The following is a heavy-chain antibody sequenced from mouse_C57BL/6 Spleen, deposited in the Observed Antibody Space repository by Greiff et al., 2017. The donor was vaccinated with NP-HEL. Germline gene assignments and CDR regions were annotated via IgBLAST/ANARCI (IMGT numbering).Heavy chain of an antibody. CDR1: GYTFTDYE. D-gene: IGHD3-1*01. Sequence: VQLQQSGAELVRPGASVTLSCKASGYTFTDYEMHWVKQTPVHGLEWIGAIDPETGGTAYNQKFKGKAILTADKSSSTAYMERRSLTSEDSAVYYCTVSGNYFDYWGQGTTLTVSS. CDR3: TVSGNYFDY. J-gene: IGHJ2*01. CDR2: IDPETGGT. V-gene: IGHV1-15*01.